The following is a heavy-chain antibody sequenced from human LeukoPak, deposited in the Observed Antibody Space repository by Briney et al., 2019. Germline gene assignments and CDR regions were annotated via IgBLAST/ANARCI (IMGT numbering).Heavy chain of an antibody. CDR3: ASLGYYDSSGYYYFDY. V-gene: IGHV1-69*13. CDR1: GGTFSSYA. D-gene: IGHD3-22*01. CDR2: IIPIFGTA. Sequence: SVKVSCKASGGTFSSYANSWVRQAPGQGLEWMGGIIPIFGTANYAQKFQGRVTITADESTSTAYMELSSLGSEDTAVYYCASLGYYDSSGYYYFDYWGQGTLVTVSS. J-gene: IGHJ4*02.